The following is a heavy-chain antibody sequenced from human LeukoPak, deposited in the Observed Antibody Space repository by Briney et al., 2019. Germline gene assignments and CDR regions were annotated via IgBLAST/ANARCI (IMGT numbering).Heavy chain of an antibody. Sequence: SETLSLTCTVSGVSISNYYWSWIRQPPGKGLEWIGYIYYSGNTNYNPSLRSRVTISVDTSKNQFSLKLSSVTAADTAVYYCARARTPTATDYWGQGTLVTVSS. J-gene: IGHJ4*02. CDR2: IYYSGNT. D-gene: IGHD5-18*01. CDR3: ARARTPTATDY. CDR1: GVSISNYY. V-gene: IGHV4-59*01.